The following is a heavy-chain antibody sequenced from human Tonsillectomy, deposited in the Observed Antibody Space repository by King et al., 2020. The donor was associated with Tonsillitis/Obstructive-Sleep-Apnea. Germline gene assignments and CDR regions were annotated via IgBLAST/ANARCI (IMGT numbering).Heavy chain of an antibody. D-gene: IGHD1-26*01. Sequence: QLVQSGPEVKKPGTSVKVSCKASGFTVTSSAVQWVRPARGHRLEWIGWIVVGGGNTNYAHKFQESDTITRDMSTSTAYMELSSLRSEETAVYYCAADGWELDYYYYYMDVWGKGTTVTVSS. CDR1: GFTVTSSA. CDR2: IVVGGGNT. J-gene: IGHJ6*03. CDR3: AADGWELDYYYYYMDV. V-gene: IGHV1-58*01.